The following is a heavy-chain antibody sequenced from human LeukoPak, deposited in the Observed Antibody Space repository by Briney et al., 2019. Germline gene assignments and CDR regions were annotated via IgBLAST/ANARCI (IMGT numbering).Heavy chain of an antibody. Sequence: GGSLRLSCGASGCTFSSYSMSWVRQAPGKGLEWVSGISASGASTYDADSVKGRFTISRDNSENTLYLQLNSLRAQDTAVYYCAKESGGNWNDAYDYWGQGTLVTVSS. D-gene: IGHD1-1*01. CDR3: AKESGGNWNDAYDY. V-gene: IGHV3-23*01. CDR1: GCTFSSYS. CDR2: ISASGAST. J-gene: IGHJ4*02.